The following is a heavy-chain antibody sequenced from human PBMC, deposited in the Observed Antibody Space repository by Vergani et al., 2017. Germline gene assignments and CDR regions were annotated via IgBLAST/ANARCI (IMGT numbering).Heavy chain of an antibody. J-gene: IGHJ5*02. D-gene: IGHD2-2*01. CDR2: ISGSGGST. V-gene: IGHV3-23*01. CDR1: GFTFSSYA. CDR3: AKVTVVVVPAAINWFDP. Sequence: EVQLLESGGGLVQPGGSLRLSCAASGFTFSSYAMSWVRQAPGKGLEWVSAISGSGGSTYYADSVKGRFTISRDNSKNTLYLQMNSLRAEDTAVYYCAKVTVVVVPAAINWFDPWGQGTLVTVSS.